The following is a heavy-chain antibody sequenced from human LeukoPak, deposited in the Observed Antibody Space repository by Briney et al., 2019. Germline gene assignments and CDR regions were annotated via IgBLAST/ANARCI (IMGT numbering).Heavy chain of an antibody. CDR1: GYSFTGYY. CDR3: ATTFTDYGDYVAWFDP. Sequence: ASVKVSCKASGYSFTGYYLHWVRQAPGQGPEWMGWINPDSGGTKYAQKFQGRVTMTRDTSISTAYMELSRLRSDDTAVYYCATTFTDYGDYVAWFDPWGQGTLVTVSS. CDR2: INPDSGGT. D-gene: IGHD4-17*01. V-gene: IGHV1-2*02. J-gene: IGHJ5*02.